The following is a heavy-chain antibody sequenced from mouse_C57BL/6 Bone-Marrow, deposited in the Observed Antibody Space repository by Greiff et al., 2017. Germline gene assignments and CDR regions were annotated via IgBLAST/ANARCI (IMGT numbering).Heavy chain of an antibody. CDR3: AGDRSDYYGSSYFYYFDY. D-gene: IGHD1-1*01. Sequence: VKLVESGPGLVKPSQSLFLTCSITGFPITSGYYWIWIRQSPGKPLEWMGYITHSGETFYNPSLPSPISITRETSKNQFFLQLNSVTTEDTAIYYCAGDRSDYYGSSYFYYFDYWGQGTTLTVSS. CDR2: ITHSGET. J-gene: IGHJ2*01. CDR1: GFPITSGYY. V-gene: IGHV12-3*01.